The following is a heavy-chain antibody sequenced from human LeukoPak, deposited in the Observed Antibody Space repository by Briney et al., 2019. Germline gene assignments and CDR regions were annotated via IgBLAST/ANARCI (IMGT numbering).Heavy chain of an antibody. V-gene: IGHV4-34*01. CDR2: INESGSS. D-gene: IGHD5-12*01. CDR1: GESFNAFF. CDR3: ARLKPARGQTSGFSSHPPLYYDYYYMDV. J-gene: IGHJ6*03. Sequence: PSETLSLTSAVYGESFNAFFWTWIRQLPGKGLEWIGEINESGSSTYNPSLKSRVTMSVDTSKNQFSLNLRSVTAADTAVYYCARLKPARGQTSGFSSHPPLYYDYYYMDVWGRGTTVTISS.